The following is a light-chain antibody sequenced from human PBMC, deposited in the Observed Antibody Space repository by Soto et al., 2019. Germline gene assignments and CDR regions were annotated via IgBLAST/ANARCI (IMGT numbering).Light chain of an antibody. CDR3: ASWEESLSGVV. J-gene: IGLJ2*01. CDR1: SSNVGSNY. CDR2: RHN. Sequence: QSVLTQPPSASGTPGQRITISCSGTSSNVGSNYVYWYHQLQGTVPHLLISRHNERPSGVPDRFSGSKSGTSASLAISGLRSEDEADYYCASWEESLSGVVFGGGTKLTVL. V-gene: IGLV1-47*01.